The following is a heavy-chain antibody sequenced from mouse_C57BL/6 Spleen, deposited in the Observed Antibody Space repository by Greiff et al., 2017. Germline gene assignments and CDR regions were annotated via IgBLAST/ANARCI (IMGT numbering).Heavy chain of an antibody. D-gene: IGHD2-4*01. J-gene: IGHJ3*01. Sequence: VQLQQSGPELVKPGASVKIPCKASGYTFTDYNMDWVKQSHGKSLEWIGDINPNNGGTIYNQKFKGKATLTVDKSSSTAYMELRSLTSEDTAVYYCALIYYDYVRGPWFAYWGQGTLVTVSA. CDR1: GYTFTDYN. CDR2: INPNNGGT. V-gene: IGHV1-18*01. CDR3: ALIYYDYVRGPWFAY.